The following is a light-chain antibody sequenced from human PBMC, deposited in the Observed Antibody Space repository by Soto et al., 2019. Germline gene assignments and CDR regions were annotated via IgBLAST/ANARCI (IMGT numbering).Light chain of an antibody. V-gene: IGKV3-20*01. J-gene: IGKJ3*01. CDR3: QQYGTSPFT. CDR1: QSVSSY. CDR2: DVS. Sequence: EIVLTQSPGTLSLSPGESATLSCRASQSVSSYLAWYQQKPGQAPRLLIYDVSSRATAIPDRFSGSGSGTDFTLTISRLEPEDFAVYYCQQYGTSPFTFGPGAKVDIK.